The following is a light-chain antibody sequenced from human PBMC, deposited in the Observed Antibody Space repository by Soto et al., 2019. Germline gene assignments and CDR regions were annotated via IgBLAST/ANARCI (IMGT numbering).Light chain of an antibody. CDR2: AAS. CDR3: QQCYSTPHT. J-gene: IGKJ1*01. Sequence: DLQLTQSPSSLSASVRDRVTITCRASQSISSSLNWNQQKPGKAPKLLIYAASSLQSGVPSRFSGSGYGSDFTLTISSLHPEDFATYYCQQCYSTPHTFGHGTKVEIK. V-gene: IGKV1-39*01. CDR1: QSISSS.